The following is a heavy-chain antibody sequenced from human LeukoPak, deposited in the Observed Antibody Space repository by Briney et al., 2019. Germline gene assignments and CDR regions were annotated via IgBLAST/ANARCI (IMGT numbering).Heavy chain of an antibody. CDR1: GYTLDDYA. CDR3: AKGHTYGLGESYLDF. J-gene: IGHJ4*02. CDR2: ISWNSGSI. Sequence: SLRLSCEASGYTLDDYAMHWVRQAPGKGLEWVSGISWNSGSIGYAYSVKGRFSISRDNGKNSLYLQMDSLTTEDTALYYCAKGHTYGLGESYLDFWGQGTLVSVSS. D-gene: IGHD5-18*01. V-gene: IGHV3-9*01.